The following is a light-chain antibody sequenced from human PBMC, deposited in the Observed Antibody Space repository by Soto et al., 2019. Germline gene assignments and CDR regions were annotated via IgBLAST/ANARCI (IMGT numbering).Light chain of an antibody. CDR2: DVS. V-gene: IGLV2-11*01. CDR1: SSDVGGYKY. CDR3: CSYTGSYTLV. J-gene: IGLJ1*01. Sequence: QSVLTQPRSVSGSPGQSVTISCAGTSSDVGGYKYVSWYQQHPGKDPKVMIYDVSKRPSGVPDRFSGSKSGNTASLTISGLQAEDEADYYCCSYTGSYTLVFGNGTKVTVL.